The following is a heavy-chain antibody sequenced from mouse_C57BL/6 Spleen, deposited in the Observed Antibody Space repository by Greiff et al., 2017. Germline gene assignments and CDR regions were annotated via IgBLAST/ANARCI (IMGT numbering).Heavy chain of an antibody. J-gene: IGHJ4*01. V-gene: IGHV1-63*01. CDR3: ARFSSGYAMDY. CDR1: GYTFTNYW. CDR2: IYPGGGYT. Sequence: VQGVESGAELVRPGTSVKMSCKASGYTFTNYWIGWAKQRPGHGLEWIGDIYPGGGYTNYNEKFKGKATLTADKSSSTAYMQFSSLTSEDSAIYYCARFSSGYAMDYWGQGTSVTVSS. D-gene: IGHD3-2*02.